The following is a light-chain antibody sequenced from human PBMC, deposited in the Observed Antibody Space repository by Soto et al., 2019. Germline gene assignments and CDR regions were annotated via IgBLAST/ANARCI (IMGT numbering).Light chain of an antibody. J-gene: IGLJ1*01. CDR2: DVT. V-gene: IGLV2-14*01. Sequence: QSVLTQPASVSGSPGQSITISCTGTSSDVGDNNYVSWYQQHPGKAPKLMIYDVTHRPSGISNRFSGSKSGNTASLTISGLQAEDEADYYCCSYTSSSTLYVFGTGTKVTVL. CDR3: CSYTSSSTLYV. CDR1: SSDVGDNNY.